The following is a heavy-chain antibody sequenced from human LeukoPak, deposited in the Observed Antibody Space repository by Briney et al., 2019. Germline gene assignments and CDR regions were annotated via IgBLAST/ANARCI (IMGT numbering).Heavy chain of an antibody. V-gene: IGHV3-23*01. J-gene: IGHJ5*02. D-gene: IGHD6-19*01. CDR2: ISGSGGST. Sequence: PGGSLRLSCAASGFTFSSYAMSWVRQAPGKGLEWVSAISGSGGSTYYADSVKGRFTISRDNSNNTLYLQMNSLRAEDTAVYYCAKDSRKQWLVDWFDPWGQGTLVTVSS. CDR3: AKDSRKQWLVDWFDP. CDR1: GFTFSSYA.